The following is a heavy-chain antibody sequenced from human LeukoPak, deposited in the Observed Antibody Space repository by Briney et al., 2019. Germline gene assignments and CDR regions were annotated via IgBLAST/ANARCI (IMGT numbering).Heavy chain of an antibody. Sequence: ASVKVSCKASEYTFTSYDINWVRQASGQGLEWMGWMKPNSGNTGYAQKFQGRVTMTRNTSISTAYMELNGLTSEDTAVYYCARMKHLTTDNPNCCHPWGQGTLVTVSS. CDR3: ARMKHLTTDNPNCCHP. V-gene: IGHV1-8*01. D-gene: IGHD4-11*01. CDR2: MKPNSGNT. CDR1: EYTFTSYD. J-gene: IGHJ5*02.